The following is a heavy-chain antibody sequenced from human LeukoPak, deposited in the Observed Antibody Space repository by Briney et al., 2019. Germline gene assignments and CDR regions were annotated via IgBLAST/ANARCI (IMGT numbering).Heavy chain of an antibody. J-gene: IGHJ3*02. D-gene: IGHD6-19*01. Sequence: SETLSLTCTVSGGSISTYYWSWIRQPPGRGLEWIGLIYDSGSTIYKPSLKSRLTISVDTSKNQVSLRLTSVTAADTAVYYCARRLFNSGWRGAFDIWGQGTRVTVSS. V-gene: IGHV4-59*08. CDR3: ARRLFNSGWRGAFDI. CDR1: GGSISTYY. CDR2: IYDSGST.